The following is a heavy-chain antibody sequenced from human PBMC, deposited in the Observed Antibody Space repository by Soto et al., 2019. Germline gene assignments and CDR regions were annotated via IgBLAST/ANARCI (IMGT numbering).Heavy chain of an antibody. CDR1: GGSVSSYY. D-gene: IGHD3-16*02. Sequence: SETLSLTCTVSGGSVSSYYWSWIRQPPGKGLEWIGYIYYSGSTNYNPSLKSRVTISVDTSKNQFSLKLSSVTAADTAVYYCARLGVITFGGVIVGPLDYWGQGTLVTVSS. CDR3: ARLGVITFGGVIVGPLDY. CDR2: IYYSGST. V-gene: IGHV4-59*08. J-gene: IGHJ4*02.